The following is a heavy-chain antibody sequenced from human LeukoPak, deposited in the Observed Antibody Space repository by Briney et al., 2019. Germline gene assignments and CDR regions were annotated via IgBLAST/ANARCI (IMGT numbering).Heavy chain of an antibody. J-gene: IGHJ6*02. CDR3: ATGTDYDFWSGYYIYYYGMDV. V-gene: IGHV3-23*01. Sequence: GGSLRLSCAASGFIFSSYAMSWVRQAPGKGLEWVSAISGSGGSTYYADSVKGRFTISRDNSKNTLYLQMNSLRAEDTAVYYCATGTDYDFWSGYYIYYYGMDVWGQGATVTVSS. CDR1: GFIFSSYA. D-gene: IGHD3-3*01. CDR2: ISGSGGST.